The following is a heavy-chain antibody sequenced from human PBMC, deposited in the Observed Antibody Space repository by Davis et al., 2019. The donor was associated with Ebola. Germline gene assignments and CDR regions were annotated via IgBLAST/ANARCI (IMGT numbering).Heavy chain of an antibody. CDR3: ARGMGELALN. D-gene: IGHD3-16*01. CDR1: GYTFTSYA. CDR2: ITTNTASP. Sequence: AASVKVSCKASGYTFTSYAMNWVRQAPGQGLEWLGWITTNTASPTYARGLSERFVFSLDTSVNTAFLQINNLRTEDTAIYYCARGMGELALNWGQGTLVTVSS. V-gene: IGHV7-4-1*02. J-gene: IGHJ4*02.